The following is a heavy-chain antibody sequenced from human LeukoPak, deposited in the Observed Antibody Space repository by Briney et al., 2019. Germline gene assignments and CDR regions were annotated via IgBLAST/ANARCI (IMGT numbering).Heavy chain of an antibody. Sequence: SETLSLTCTVSGDSISSGDYYWSWIRQPAGKGLEWIGRISSSGSTNYNPSLKSRVTMSVDTSKNQFSLKLSPVTAADTAVYYCVRDRYYYDSSGYRFDYWGQGTLVTVSS. CDR2: ISSSGST. V-gene: IGHV4-61*02. J-gene: IGHJ4*02. D-gene: IGHD3-22*01. CDR1: GDSISSGDYY. CDR3: VRDRYYYDSSGYRFDY.